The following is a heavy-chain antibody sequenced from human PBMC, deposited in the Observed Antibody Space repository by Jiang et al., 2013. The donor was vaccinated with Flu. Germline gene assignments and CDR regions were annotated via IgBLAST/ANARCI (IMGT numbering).Heavy chain of an antibody. CDR3: VRALDGYNTPGDY. CDR2: ISSTGITI. V-gene: IGHV3-48*03. J-gene: IGHJ4*02. CDR1: GFTFSNYN. D-gene: IGHD5-24*01. Sequence: LVESGEAWYSLRSLDSPVAASGFTFSNYNFNWVRQAPGKRLEWFSYISSTGITIYYADSVKGRFTISRDNAQNSLYLQMNSLRAEDTAVYYCVRALDGYNTPGDYWGQGTLVTVSS.